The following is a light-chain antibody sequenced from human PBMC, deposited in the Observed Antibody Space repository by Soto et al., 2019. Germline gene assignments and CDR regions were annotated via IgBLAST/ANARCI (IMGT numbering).Light chain of an antibody. CDR1: SSDVGSYNL. Sequence: LTQPASVSGSPGQSITISCTGTSSDVGSYNLVSWYQQHPGKAPKLMIYEDSKRPSGVSNRFSGSKSGNTASLTISGLQAEDEADYYCCSYAGSSTYVFGTGTRSPS. CDR2: EDS. V-gene: IGLV2-23*01. J-gene: IGLJ1*01. CDR3: CSYAGSSTYV.